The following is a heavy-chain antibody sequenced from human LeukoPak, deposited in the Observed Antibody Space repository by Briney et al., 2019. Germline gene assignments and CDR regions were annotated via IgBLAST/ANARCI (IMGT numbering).Heavy chain of an antibody. J-gene: IGHJ3*01. D-gene: IGHD1-26*01. V-gene: IGHV3-7*01. Sequence: GGSLSPSCAASGFTFSGHWMSWVRQAPAKGLEWVAHMNGDGSQIYYMDFVKGRFTISRDNAKNSLYLQMNGRRAEDTAVYYCVAWGNSGNSWGQGTMVIVSS. CDR2: MNGDGSQI. CDR3: VAWGNSGNS. CDR1: GFTFSGHW.